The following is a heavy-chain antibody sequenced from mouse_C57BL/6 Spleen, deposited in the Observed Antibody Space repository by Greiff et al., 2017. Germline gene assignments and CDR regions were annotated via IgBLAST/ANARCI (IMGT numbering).Heavy chain of an antibody. V-gene: IGHV1-39*01. J-gene: IGHJ2*01. CDR2: INPNYGTT. Sequence: EVKLVESGPELVKPGASVKISCKASGYSFTDYNMNWVKQSNGKSLEWIGVINPNYGTTSYNQKFKGKATLTVDQSSSTAYMQLNSLTSEDSAVYYCARSGQLRVYFDYWGQGTTLTVSS. D-gene: IGHD3-2*02. CDR3: ARSGQLRVYFDY. CDR1: GYSFTDYN.